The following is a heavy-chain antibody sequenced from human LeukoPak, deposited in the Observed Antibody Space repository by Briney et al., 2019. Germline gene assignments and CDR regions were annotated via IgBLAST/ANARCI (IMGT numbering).Heavy chain of an antibody. J-gene: IGHJ4*02. CDR2: VNSDRRSV. CDR1: GFTVSNYW. Sequence: GGSLRLSCAASGFTVSNYWMHWVRQAPGEGLVWVSRVNSDRRSVAYADSVQGRFTISTDNTKNTVYLQMDSLRAEDTAVYHCTRERNNGWDSWGQGTLVSVSS. V-gene: IGHV3-74*01. CDR3: TRERNNGWDS. D-gene: IGHD6-19*01.